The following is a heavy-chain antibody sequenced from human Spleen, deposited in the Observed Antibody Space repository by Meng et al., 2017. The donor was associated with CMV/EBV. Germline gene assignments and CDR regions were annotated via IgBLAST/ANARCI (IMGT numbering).Heavy chain of an antibody. CDR3: ARYSRNRYYYYGMDV. D-gene: IGHD1-14*01. CDR1: GFTFSDYY. Sequence: GESLKISCAASGFTFSDYYMSWIRQAPGKGLEWVSYISSSSNTIYYADSVKGRFTISRDNAKNSLYLQMNSLRAEDTAVYYCARYSRNRYYYYGMDVWGQGTTVTVSS. J-gene: IGHJ6*02. CDR2: ISSSSNTI. V-gene: IGHV3-11*04.